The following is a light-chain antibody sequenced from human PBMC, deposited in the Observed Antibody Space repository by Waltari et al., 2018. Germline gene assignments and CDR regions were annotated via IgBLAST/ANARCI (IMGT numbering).Light chain of an antibody. CDR3: QSYDTTLSVV. J-gene: IGLJ3*02. CDR1: GSNHGAGYD. Sequence: QSVLTQPTSVSGAPGQKVTITCTGSGSNHGAGYDVPWYQQLPRAAPKLLIYVTSSRPLGVPDRFFGSTAGTSASLAITGLQAEDEADYYCQSYDTTLSVVFGGGTKLTVL. V-gene: IGLV1-40*01. CDR2: VTS.